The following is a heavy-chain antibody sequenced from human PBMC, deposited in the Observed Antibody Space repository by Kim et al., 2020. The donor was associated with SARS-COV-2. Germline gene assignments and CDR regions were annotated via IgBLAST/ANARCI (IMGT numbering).Heavy chain of an antibody. Sequence: GGSLRLSCAASGFTFSSYDMHWVRQATGKGLEWVSAIGTAGDTYYPGSVKGRFTISRENAKNSLYLQMNSLRAGDTAVYYCARDGGRMRSRYYYGSGSYRAYGMDVWGQGTTVTVSS. D-gene: IGHD3-10*01. CDR1: GFTFSSYD. CDR2: IGTAGDT. V-gene: IGHV3-13*01. CDR3: ARDGGRMRSRYYYGSGSYRAYGMDV. J-gene: IGHJ6*02.